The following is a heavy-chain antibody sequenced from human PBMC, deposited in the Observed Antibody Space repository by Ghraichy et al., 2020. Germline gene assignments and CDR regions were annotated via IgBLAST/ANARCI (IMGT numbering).Heavy chain of an antibody. CDR2: ISSSGSTT. CDR3: ARSSAQPYFYGMDV. J-gene: IGHJ6*02. V-gene: IGHV3-11*01. CDR1: GFTFSDYY. Sequence: LSLTCAASGFTFSDYYMSWIRQAPGKGLEWVSYISSSGSTTHYADSVKGRFTISRDNAKNSLYLQMNSLRAEDTAVYYCARSSAQPYFYGMDVWGQGTTVTVSS. D-gene: IGHD3-22*01.